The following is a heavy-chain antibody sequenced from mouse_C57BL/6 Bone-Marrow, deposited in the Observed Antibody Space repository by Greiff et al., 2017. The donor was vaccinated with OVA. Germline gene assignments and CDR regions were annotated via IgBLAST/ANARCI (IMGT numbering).Heavy chain of an antibody. CDR2: IYPGDGDT. Sequence: QVQLQQSGPELVKPGASVKISCKASGYAFSSSWMNWVKQRPGKGLEWIGRIYPGDGDTNYNGKFKGKATLTADKSSSTAYMQLSSLTSEDSAVHFCATSAPHWYFDVWGTGTTVTVSS. CDR3: ATSAPHWYFDV. CDR1: GYAFSSSW. J-gene: IGHJ1*03. V-gene: IGHV1-82*01.